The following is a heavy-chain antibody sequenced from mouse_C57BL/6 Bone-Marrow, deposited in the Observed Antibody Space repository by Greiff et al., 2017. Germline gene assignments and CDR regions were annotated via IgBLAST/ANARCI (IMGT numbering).Heavy chain of an antibody. V-gene: IGHV1-55*01. Sequence: VQLQQSGAELVKPGASVKMSCKASGYTFTSYWITWVKQRPGQGLEWIGDIYPGSGSTTYNEKFKSKATLTVDTSSSTAYMQLSSLTSEDSAVYYCARCYDSSSWFAYWDQGTLVTVTA. CDR3: ARCYDSSSWFAY. D-gene: IGHD2-12*01. J-gene: IGHJ3*01. CDR1: GYTFTSYW. CDR2: IYPGSGST.